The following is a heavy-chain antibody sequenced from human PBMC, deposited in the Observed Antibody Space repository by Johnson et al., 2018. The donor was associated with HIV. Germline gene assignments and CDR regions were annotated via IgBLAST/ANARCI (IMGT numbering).Heavy chain of an antibody. J-gene: IGHJ3*02. CDR1: GFTFSSYW. CDR2: ISGSGGST. V-gene: IGHV3-23*04. CDR3: AKDNYYDSSGYYNAFDI. D-gene: IGHD3-22*01. Sequence: VQLVESGGGLVQPGGSLRLSCAASGFTFSSYWMSWVRQAPGKGLEWVSAISGSGGSTYYADSVKGRFTISRDNSKNTLYLQMNSLRAEDTAVYYCAKDNYYDSSGYYNAFDIWGQGTMVTVSS.